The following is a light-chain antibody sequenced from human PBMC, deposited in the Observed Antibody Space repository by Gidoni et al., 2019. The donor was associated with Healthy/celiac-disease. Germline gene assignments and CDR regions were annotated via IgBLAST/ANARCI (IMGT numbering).Light chain of an antibody. J-gene: IGKJ4*01. Sequence: QITQPPSSLSASGGDRVTITCLASQSISSYLNWDQQKPGTAPMLLIYAASSLQSGVPSRFSCSGSGTDFTLTISSLQPEDFATYYCQQSYRTPLTFGGGTKVEIK. CDR3: QQSYRTPLT. V-gene: IGKV1-39*01. CDR1: QSISSY. CDR2: AAS.